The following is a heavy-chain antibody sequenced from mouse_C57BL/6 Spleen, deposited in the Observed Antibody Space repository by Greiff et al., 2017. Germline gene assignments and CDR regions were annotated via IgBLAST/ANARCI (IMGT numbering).Heavy chain of an antibody. V-gene: IGHV1-39*01. CDR2: INPNYGTT. D-gene: IGHD2-3*01. Sequence: EVKVVESGPELVKPGASVKISCKASGYSFTDYNMNWVKQSNGKSLEWIGVINPNYGTTSYNQKFKGKATLTVDQSSSTAYMQLNSLTSEDSAVDYCARWGDGYLFAYWGQGTLVTVSA. CDR1: GYSFTDYN. J-gene: IGHJ3*01. CDR3: ARWGDGYLFAY.